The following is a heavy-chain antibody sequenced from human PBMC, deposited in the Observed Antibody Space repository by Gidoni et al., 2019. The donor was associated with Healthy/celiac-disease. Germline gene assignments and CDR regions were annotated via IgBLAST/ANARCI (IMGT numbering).Heavy chain of an antibody. CDR3: AGGGYSYGRGRYYYYMDV. CDR2: IIPIFGTA. V-gene: IGHV1-69*01. D-gene: IGHD5-18*01. CDR1: GGTFSSHA. J-gene: IGHJ6*03. Sequence: QVQLVQSGAEVMKPGSSVKVSCQASGGTFSSHAIRWVRQAHGQELEWMGGIIPIFGTANYAQKFQGRVTITADESTSTAYMELSSLRSEDTAVYYCAGGGYSYGRGRYYYYMDVWGKGTTVTVSS.